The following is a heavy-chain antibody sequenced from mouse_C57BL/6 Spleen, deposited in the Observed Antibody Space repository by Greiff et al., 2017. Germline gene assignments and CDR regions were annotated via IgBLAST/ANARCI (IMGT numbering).Heavy chain of an antibody. CDR2: IYPGSGNT. D-gene: IGHD2-2*01. J-gene: IGHJ1*03. CDR3: ARSGDGYDDWYFDV. V-gene: IGHV1-66*01. CDR1: GYSFTSYY. Sequence: VQLQQSGPELVKPGASVKISCKASGYSFTSYYIHWVKQRPGQGLEWIGWIYPGSGNTKYNEKFKGKATLTADTSSSTAYMQLSSLTSEDSAVYYCARSGDGYDDWYFDVWGTGTTVTVSS.